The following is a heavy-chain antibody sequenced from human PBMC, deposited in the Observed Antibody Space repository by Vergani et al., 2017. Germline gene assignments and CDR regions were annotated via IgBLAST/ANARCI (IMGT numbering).Heavy chain of an antibody. J-gene: IGHJ4*02. CDR2: IYLADSDT. V-gene: IGHV5-51*01. CDR3: ARHTTYTDS. Sequence: EVELVQSGPEMRKPGESLTISCKGSEYSFGNYWIGWVRQMPGKGLEWMGIIYLADSDTRYSPSFQGQVTISADKSISTAFLQWDTLKASDTALYYCARHTTYTDSWGQGTLVTVSS. CDR1: EYSFGNYW. D-gene: IGHD1-1*01.